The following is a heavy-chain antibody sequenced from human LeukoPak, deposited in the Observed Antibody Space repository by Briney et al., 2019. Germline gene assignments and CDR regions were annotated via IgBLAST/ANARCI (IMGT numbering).Heavy chain of an antibody. CDR3: AREWYSAVLRYFDWLLRRGGWFDP. CDR2: INAGNGNT. J-gene: IGHJ5*02. CDR1: GYTFTSYA. Sequence: ASVKVSCKASGYTFTSYAMHWVRQAPGQRLEWMGWINAGNGNTKYSQKFQGRVTITRDTSASTAYMELSSLRSEDTAVYYCAREWYSAVLRYFDWLLRRGGWFDPWGQGTLVTVSS. V-gene: IGHV1-3*01. D-gene: IGHD3-9*01.